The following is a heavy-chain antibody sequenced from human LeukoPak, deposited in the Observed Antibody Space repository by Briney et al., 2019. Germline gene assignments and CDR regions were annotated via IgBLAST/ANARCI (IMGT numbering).Heavy chain of an antibody. J-gene: IGHJ4*02. CDR2: FDPEDGET. CDR1: GYTLTELS. CDR3: ATPYCSSTSCYYFDY. D-gene: IGHD2-2*01. Sequence: ASVKVSCKVSGYTLTELSMHWVRQAPGKGLEWMGGFDPEDGETIYAQKFQGRVTMTEDTSTDTAYMELSSLRSEDTAVYYCATPYCSSTSCYYFDYWGQGTLVTVSS. V-gene: IGHV1-24*01.